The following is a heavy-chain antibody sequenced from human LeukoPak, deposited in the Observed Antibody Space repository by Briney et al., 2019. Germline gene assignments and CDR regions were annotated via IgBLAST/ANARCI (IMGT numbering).Heavy chain of an antibody. Sequence: GGSLRLSCAASGFTFNSYNMNWVRQAPGKGLEWVSYISSSSSTIYYADSVKGRFTISRDSAKTSLLLQMNSLRDEDTAVYYCARAYSSSSGRDAFDSWGLGTLVTVSS. V-gene: IGHV3-48*02. CDR2: ISSSSSTI. CDR1: GFTFNSYN. CDR3: ARAYSSSSGRDAFDS. J-gene: IGHJ3*02. D-gene: IGHD6-6*01.